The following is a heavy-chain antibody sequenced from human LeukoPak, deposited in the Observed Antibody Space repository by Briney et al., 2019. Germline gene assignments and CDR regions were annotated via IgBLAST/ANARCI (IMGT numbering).Heavy chain of an antibody. CDR2: INPNSGGT. D-gene: IGHD3-10*01. J-gene: IGHJ4*02. V-gene: IGHV1-2*02. CDR1: GYTFTSYD. Sequence: GASVKVSCKASGYTFTSYDINWVRQATGQGLEWMGWINPNSGGTNYAQKFQGRVTMTRDTSISTAYMELSRLRSDDTAVYYCASDGSGVLYYYWGQGTLVTVSS. CDR3: ASDGSGVLYYY.